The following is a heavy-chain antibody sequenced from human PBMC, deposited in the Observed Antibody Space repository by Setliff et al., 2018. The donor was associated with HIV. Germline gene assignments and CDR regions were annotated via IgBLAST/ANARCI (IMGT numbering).Heavy chain of an antibody. D-gene: IGHD3-10*01. J-gene: IGHJ4*02. CDR1: GASISSSNW. V-gene: IGHV4-4*02. CDR3: ARGVTAFRGVINPPLLTD. CDR2: IYHTGST. Sequence: SETLSLTCAVSGASISSSNWWSWVRQPPGKGLEWIGEIYHTGSTSYNPSLKSRVTISVDKPKNQFSLRLSSVTAADTAVYYCARGVTAFRGVINPPLLTDWGQGAQVTSPQ.